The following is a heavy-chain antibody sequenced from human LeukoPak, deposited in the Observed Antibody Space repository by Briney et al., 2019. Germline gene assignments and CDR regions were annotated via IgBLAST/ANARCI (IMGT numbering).Heavy chain of an antibody. J-gene: IGHJ3*02. D-gene: IGHD3-22*01. CDR1: GXTFGNYG. CDR3: SSMIVVVITSRKAFDI. CDR2: ISGDGGST. V-gene: IGHV3-43*02. Sequence: GESLKISCAASGXTFGNYGMSWVRQAPGKGLEWVSLISGDGGSTYYADSVKGRFTISRDNSKNSLYLQMNSLRTEDTALYYCSSMIVVVITSRKAFDIWGQGTMVTVSS.